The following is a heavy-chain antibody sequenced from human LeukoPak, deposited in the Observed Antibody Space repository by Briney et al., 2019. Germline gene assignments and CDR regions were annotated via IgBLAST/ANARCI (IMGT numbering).Heavy chain of an antibody. D-gene: IGHD3-22*01. J-gene: IGHJ4*02. CDR2: IYSGGST. Sequence: GGSLRLSCAASGFTVSSNYMSWVRQAPGKGLEWVSVIYSGGSTYYADSVKGRFTISRDNSKNTLYLQMSSLRAEDTAVYYCARGRDQDYYDSSGYWYFDYWGQGTLVTVSS. CDR3: ARGRDQDYYDSSGYWYFDY. CDR1: GFTVSSNY. V-gene: IGHV3-66*01.